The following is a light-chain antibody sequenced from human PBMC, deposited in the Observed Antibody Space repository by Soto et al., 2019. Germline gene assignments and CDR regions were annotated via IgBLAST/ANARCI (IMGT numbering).Light chain of an antibody. CDR3: MQALQTWT. V-gene: IGKV2-28*01. J-gene: IGKJ1*01. CDR1: QSLRHSNGNYF. CDR2: LGS. Sequence: IVMTQSPLSLPVTPGEPASISCRSSQSLRHSNGNYFLDWYLQKPGQSPQLLIYLGSNRASGVPDRFSGSGSGTDFTLKISSVEAEDVGVYYCMQALQTWTFGQGTKVEIK.